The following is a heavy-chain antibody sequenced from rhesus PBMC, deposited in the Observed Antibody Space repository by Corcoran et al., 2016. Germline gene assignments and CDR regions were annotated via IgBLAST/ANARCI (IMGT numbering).Heavy chain of an antibody. V-gene: IGHV4-169*01. CDR1: GGSISSSY. CDR2: IYGSGSST. CDR3: ARASNWGDYSDGLDS. D-gene: IGHD3-34*01. J-gene: IGHJ6*01. Sequence: QLQLQESGPGLVKPSETLSVTCAVSGGSISSSYWSWIRQAPGNGLEWIGYIYGSGSSTNSNPSLKSRVTRSVDTSKNQLSLKLSSVTTADTAVYYCARASNWGDYSDGLDSWGQGVVVTVSS.